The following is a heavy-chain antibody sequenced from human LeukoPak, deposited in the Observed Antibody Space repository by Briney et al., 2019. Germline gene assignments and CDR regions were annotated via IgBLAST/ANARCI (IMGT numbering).Heavy chain of an antibody. CDR2: MNPNSGGT. CDR3: AWLARGAFDI. V-gene: IGHV1-2*02. CDR1: GYTFTDYY. Sequence: ASVKVSCKASGYTFTDYYIHWVRQAPGRGLEWMAWMNPNSGGTSYAQKFQGRVTMTRDTSISTAYMELSRLRFDNTAVYYCAWLARGAFDIWGQGTMVTVSS. J-gene: IGHJ3*02. D-gene: IGHD3-22*01.